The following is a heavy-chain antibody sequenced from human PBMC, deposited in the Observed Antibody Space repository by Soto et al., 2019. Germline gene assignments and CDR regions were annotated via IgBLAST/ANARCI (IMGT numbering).Heavy chain of an antibody. CDR1: GFTFSNYG. CDR3: ATDRGYDFWSGSPPDY. CDR2: IWYDGSNE. J-gene: IGHJ4*02. Sequence: GGSPRLSCAASGFTFSNYGMHWVRQAPGKGLEWVAVIWYDGSNEYYADSVKGRFTISRDSSKNTLYLQMNSLRAEDTALYYCATDRGYDFWSGSPPDYWGQGTLVTVSS. D-gene: IGHD3-3*01. V-gene: IGHV3-33*01.